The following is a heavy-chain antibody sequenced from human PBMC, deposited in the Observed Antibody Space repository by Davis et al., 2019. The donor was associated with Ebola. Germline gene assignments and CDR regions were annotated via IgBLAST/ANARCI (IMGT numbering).Heavy chain of an antibody. J-gene: IGHJ6*02. D-gene: IGHD1/OR15-1a*01. Sequence: PSETLSLTCAVSGYSISSGYYWGWIRQPPGKGLEWIGSIYHSGSTYYNPSLKSRVTISVDTSKNQFSLKLSSVTAADTAVYYCAREYNWNNYYYYYGMDVWGQGTTVTVSS. V-gene: IGHV4-38-2*02. CDR2: IYHSGST. CDR1: GYSISSGYY. CDR3: AREYNWNNYYYYYGMDV.